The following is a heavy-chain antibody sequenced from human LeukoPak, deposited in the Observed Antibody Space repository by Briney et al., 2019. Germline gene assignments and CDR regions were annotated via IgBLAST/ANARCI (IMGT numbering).Heavy chain of an antibody. V-gene: IGHV3-48*01. Sequence: PGGSLRLSCAASGFTFSSYSMNWVRQAPGKGLEWVSYISSSSSTIYYADSVKGRFTVSRDNAKNSLYLQMNSLRAEDTAVYYCARGGGDGSGWGQGTLVTVSS. CDR3: ARGGGDGSG. CDR2: ISSSSSTI. J-gene: IGHJ4*02. D-gene: IGHD2-21*01. CDR1: GFTFSSYS.